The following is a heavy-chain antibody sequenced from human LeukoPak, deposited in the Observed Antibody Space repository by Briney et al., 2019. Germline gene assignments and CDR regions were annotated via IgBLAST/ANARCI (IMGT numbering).Heavy chain of an antibody. CDR2: IKQDGSEK. V-gene: IGHV3-7*01. J-gene: IGHJ3*02. Sequence: GGSLRLSCAASGLTFSSHGMSWVRQAPGKGLEWVADIKQDGSEKYHADSVKGRFTISRDNAKDSLYLQMDSLRVEDTAVYYCASGDAFDIWGQGTMVTVSS. CDR1: GLTFSSHG. CDR3: ASGDAFDI.